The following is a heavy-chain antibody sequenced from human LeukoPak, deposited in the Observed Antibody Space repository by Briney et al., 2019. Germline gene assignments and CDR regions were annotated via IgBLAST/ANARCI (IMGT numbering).Heavy chain of an antibody. J-gene: IGHJ3*02. CDR3: ARVANLGYCSGGSCYSFIAFDI. D-gene: IGHD2-15*01. V-gene: IGHV1-8*03. Sequence: ASVKVSCKASGYTFTSYDINWVRQATGQGLEWVGWMNPNSGNTGYAQKFQGRVTITRNTSISTAYMELSSLRSEDTAVYYCARVANLGYCSGGSCYSFIAFDIWGQGTMVTVSS. CDR2: MNPNSGNT. CDR1: GYTFTSYD.